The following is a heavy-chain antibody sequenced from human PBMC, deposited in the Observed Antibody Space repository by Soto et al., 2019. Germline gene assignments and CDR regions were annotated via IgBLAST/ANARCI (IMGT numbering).Heavy chain of an antibody. CDR2: IDPSGGGT. CDR1: GYTFTSYY. CDR3: ARDRVDCSGGNCWRSVEDT. D-gene: IGHD2-15*01. J-gene: IGHJ5*02. Sequence: QVQLVQSGAEVKKPGASVRVSCKASGYTFTSYYMHWVRQAPGQGLEWMGIIDPSGGGTSYARKFPGSLTITRGTSTSTVYMELSSLRSEDTAVYYCARDRVDCSGGNCWRSVEDTWGQGTLVTVSS. V-gene: IGHV1-46*01.